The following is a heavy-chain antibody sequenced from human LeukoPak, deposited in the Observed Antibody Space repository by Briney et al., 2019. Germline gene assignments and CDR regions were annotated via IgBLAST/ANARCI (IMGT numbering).Heavy chain of an antibody. CDR1: GFTFSSYG. V-gene: IGHV3-48*01. D-gene: IGHD3-22*01. Sequence: GGSLRLSCAASGFTFSSYGMSWVRQAPGKGLEWVSYISSSSSTIYYADSVKGRFTISRDNAKNSLYLQMDSLRAEDTAVYYCARDLGDSSGYTLDYWGQGTLVTVSS. J-gene: IGHJ4*02. CDR3: ARDLGDSSGYTLDY. CDR2: ISSSSSTI.